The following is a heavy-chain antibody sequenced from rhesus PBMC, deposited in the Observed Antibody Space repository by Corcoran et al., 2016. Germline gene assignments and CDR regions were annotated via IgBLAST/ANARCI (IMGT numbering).Heavy chain of an antibody. V-gene: IGHV3-134*01. CDR2: VCGISGTF. J-gene: IGHJ4*01. Sequence: DVQLVESGGGLVKPGGSLRLSCAASGFTFDDYAMSWVRQAPGKGLEGVFRVCGISGTFYDAASVKGRFPISRDNAKNSLFLQRARRRTEDPAVYYCTRGGGAGWGQGVLVTVSS. CDR1: GFTFDDYA. D-gene: IGHD3-34*01. CDR3: TRGGGAG.